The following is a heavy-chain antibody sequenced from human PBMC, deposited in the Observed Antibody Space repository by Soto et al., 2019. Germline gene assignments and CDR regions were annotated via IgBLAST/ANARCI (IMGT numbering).Heavy chain of an antibody. CDR2: INPNSGGT. D-gene: IGHD6-13*01. J-gene: IGHJ6*03. CDR3: ARHGLAAHHYYYYYMDV. V-gene: IGHV1-2*04. CDR1: GYTFTGYY. Sequence: ASVTVSFKASGYTFTGYYMHWVRQAPGQGLEWMGWINPNSGGTNYAQKFQGWVTMTRDTSISTAYMELSSVTAADTAVYYCARHGLAAHHYYYYYMDVWGKGTTVTVSS.